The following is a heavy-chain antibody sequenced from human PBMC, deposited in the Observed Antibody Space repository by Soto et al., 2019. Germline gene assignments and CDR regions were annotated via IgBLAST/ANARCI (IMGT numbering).Heavy chain of an antibody. D-gene: IGHD3-3*01. CDR1: GFTFSSYA. CDR2: IIVSGGST. V-gene: IGHV3-23*01. J-gene: IGHJ6*02. CDR3: AALLRKGYYYYGMDV. Sequence: PGGSLRLSCAASGFTFSSYAMSWVRQAPGKGLEWVSAIIVSGGSTYYADSVKGRLTISRDNSKNTLYLQMNSLRAEDTAVYYCAALLRKGYYYYGMDVWGQGTTVTVPS.